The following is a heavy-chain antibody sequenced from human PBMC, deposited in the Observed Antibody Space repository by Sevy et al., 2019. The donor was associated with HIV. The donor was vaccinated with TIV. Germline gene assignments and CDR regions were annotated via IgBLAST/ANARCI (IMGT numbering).Heavy chain of an antibody. CDR1: GFTFSNYA. V-gene: IGHV3-23*01. D-gene: IGHD2-2*01. Sequence: GGSLTLSCAASGFTFSNYAMSWVRQAPGKGLEWVSTFSFGCGKINYADSVKGRFTISGDNSKNTLYLQMNSLRAEDTALYYCAREGCSKPHDYWGQGTLVTVSS. CDR3: AREGCSKPHDY. CDR2: FSFGCGKI. J-gene: IGHJ4*02.